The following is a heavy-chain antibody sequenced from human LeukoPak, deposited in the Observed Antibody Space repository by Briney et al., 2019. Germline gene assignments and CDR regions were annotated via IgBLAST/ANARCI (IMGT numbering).Heavy chain of an antibody. J-gene: IGHJ5*02. V-gene: IGHV1-2*02. Sequence: GASVKVSCKASGYTFTGYYMHWVRQAPGQGLEWMGWIKPNNGGTNYAQKFQGRVTMTRDTSISTAYMELSRLRSDDTAVYYCAGARGDIVVVPAAIWFDPWGQGTLVTVSS. CDR3: AGARGDIVVVPAAIWFDP. D-gene: IGHD2-2*01. CDR2: IKPNNGGT. CDR1: GYTFTGYY.